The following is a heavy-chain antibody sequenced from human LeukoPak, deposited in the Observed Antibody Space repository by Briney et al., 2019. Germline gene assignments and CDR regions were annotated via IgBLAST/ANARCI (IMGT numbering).Heavy chain of an antibody. CDR2: INSDGGST. D-gene: IGHD1-7*01. CDR1: GFTFSSYW. CDR3: ATSRTFDY. Sequence: QTGGSLRLSCAASGFTFSSYWMHWVRQAPGKGLVWFSRINSDGGSTSYADSVKGRFTISRDNAKNTLYLQMNSLRAEDTAVYYCATSRTFDYWGQGTLVTVSS. V-gene: IGHV3-74*01. J-gene: IGHJ4*02.